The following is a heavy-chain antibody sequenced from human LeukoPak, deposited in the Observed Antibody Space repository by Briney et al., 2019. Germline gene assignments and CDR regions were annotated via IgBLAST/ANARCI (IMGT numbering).Heavy chain of an antibody. CDR3: ATITLLQWLEYFDY. CDR2: ISAYNGNT. CDR1: GYTFTSYG. V-gene: IGHV1-18*01. J-gene: IGHJ4*02. D-gene: IGHD6-19*01. Sequence: ASVKVSCKASGYTFTSYGISWVRQAPGQGLEWMGWISAYNGNTNYAQKLQGRVTMTTDTSTSTAYMELRSLRSDDTAVYYCATITLLQWLEYFDYWGQGTLVTVSS.